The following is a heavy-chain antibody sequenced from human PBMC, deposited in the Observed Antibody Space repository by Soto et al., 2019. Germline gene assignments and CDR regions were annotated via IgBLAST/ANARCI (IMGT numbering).Heavy chain of an antibody. CDR2: IYYSGST. CDR3: ASDRIDRMYGMDV. D-gene: IGHD2-15*01. V-gene: IGHV4-31*03. CDR1: GGSISSGGYY. J-gene: IGHJ6*02. Sequence: TVSLTCTVSGGSISSGGYYWSWIRQHPGKGLEWIGYIYYSGSTYYNPSLKSRVTISVDTSKNQFSLKLSSVTAADTAVYYCASDRIDRMYGMDVWGQGSTVTVSS.